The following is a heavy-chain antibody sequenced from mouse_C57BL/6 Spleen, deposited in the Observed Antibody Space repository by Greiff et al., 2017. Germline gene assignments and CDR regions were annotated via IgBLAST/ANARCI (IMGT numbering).Heavy chain of an antibody. J-gene: IGHJ2*01. V-gene: IGHV1-80*01. CDR1: GYAFSSYW. Sequence: VKLVESGAELVKPGASVKISCKASGYAFSSYWMNWVKQRPGKGLEWIGQIYPGDGDTNYNGKFKGKATLTADKSSSTAYMQLSSLTSEDSAVYFCARSGGSSYSYWGQGTTLTVSS. CDR3: ARSGGSSYSY. D-gene: IGHD1-1*01. CDR2: IYPGDGDT.